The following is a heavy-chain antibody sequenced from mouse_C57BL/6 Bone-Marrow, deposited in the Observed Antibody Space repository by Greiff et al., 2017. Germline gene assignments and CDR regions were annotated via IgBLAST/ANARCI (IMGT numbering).Heavy chain of an antibody. D-gene: IGHD1-1*01. V-gene: IGHV1-5*01. Sequence: VHVKQSGTVLARPGASVKMSCKTSGYTFTSYWMHWVKQRPGQGLEWIGAIYPGNSDTSYNQKFKGKAKLTAVTSASTAYMELSSLTNYDSAVYYCTRDYYGRAWFAYWGQGTLVTVSA. J-gene: IGHJ3*01. CDR1: GYTFTSYW. CDR3: TRDYYGRAWFAY. CDR2: IYPGNSDT.